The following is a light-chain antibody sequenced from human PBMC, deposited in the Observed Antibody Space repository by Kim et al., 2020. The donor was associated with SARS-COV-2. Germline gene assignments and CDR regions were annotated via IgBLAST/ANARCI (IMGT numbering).Light chain of an antibody. CDR2: DAS. J-gene: IGKJ1*01. V-gene: IGKV1-5*01. Sequence: GDRVTITCRASQSVSHYLAWYQHKPGKAPKLLVYDASSLEGGVPSRFNGSGSGTELTLTITSLQPDDFATYYCHQYGSSPWSFG. CDR1: QSVSHY. CDR3: HQYGSSPWS.